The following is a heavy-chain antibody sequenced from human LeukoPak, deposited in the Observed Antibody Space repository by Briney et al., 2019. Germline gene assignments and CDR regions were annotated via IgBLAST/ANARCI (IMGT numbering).Heavy chain of an antibody. CDR2: ISSSGSPI. Sequence: PGGSLRLSCAASGFTFSDYYMSWIRQAPGKGLEWVSYISSSGSPIYYADSVKGRFTISRDKAKKSLYLQLNSLRAEDTAVYYCASIGSWYAYWGQGTLVTVSS. CDR3: ASIGSWYAY. J-gene: IGHJ4*02. V-gene: IGHV3-11*01. CDR1: GFTFSDYY. D-gene: IGHD6-13*01.